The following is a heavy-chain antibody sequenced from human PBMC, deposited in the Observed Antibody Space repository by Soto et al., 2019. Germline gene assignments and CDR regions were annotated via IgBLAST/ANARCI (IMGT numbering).Heavy chain of an antibody. Sequence: QITLKESGPTLVKPTQTLTLTCTFSGFSLSTSGVGVGWIRQSPGKALQWLALIYWNGDKRYNPSLKNRLTITNETSKNQVVLTLTNIDPVDTATYYCAHRPSGWFLFDYWGQGTLVTVSS. CDR3: AHRPSGWFLFDY. V-gene: IGHV2-5*01. CDR2: IYWNGDK. CDR1: GFSLSTSGVG. J-gene: IGHJ4*02. D-gene: IGHD6-19*01.